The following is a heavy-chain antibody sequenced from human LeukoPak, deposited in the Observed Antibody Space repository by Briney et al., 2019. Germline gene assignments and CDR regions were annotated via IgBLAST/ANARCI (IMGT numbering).Heavy chain of an antibody. D-gene: IGHD2-2*01. V-gene: IGHV4-59*12. Sequence: SETLSLTCTVSGGSISSYYWSWIRQPPGKGLEWIGYIYYSGSTNYNPSLKSRVTISVDTSKNQFSLKLSSVTAADTAVYYCAREVVCSSTSCLAFDYWGQGTLVTVSS. CDR1: GGSISSYY. J-gene: IGHJ4*02. CDR2: IYYSGST. CDR3: AREVVCSSTSCLAFDY.